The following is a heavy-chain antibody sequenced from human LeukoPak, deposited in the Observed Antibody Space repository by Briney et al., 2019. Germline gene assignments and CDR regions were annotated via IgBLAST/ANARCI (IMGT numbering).Heavy chain of an antibody. D-gene: IGHD1-26*01. J-gene: IGHJ4*02. V-gene: IGHV3-7*04. CDR3: ARDCVIVGAPCYDY. CDR1: GFTFSYYW. CDR2: IKQDGSEK. Sequence: GGSLRLSCVDSGFTFSYYWMSCVRQAPGKGLEWVANIKQDGSEKYYVDSVKGRFTISRDNAKNSLYLQMNSLRAEDTAVYYCARDCVIVGAPCYDYWGQGTLVTVSS.